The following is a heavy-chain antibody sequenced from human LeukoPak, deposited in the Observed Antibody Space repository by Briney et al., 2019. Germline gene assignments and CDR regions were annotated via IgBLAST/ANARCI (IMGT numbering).Heavy chain of an antibody. CDR1: GDSISSENYI. D-gene: IGHD5/OR15-5a*01. CDR2: IFYSGTT. V-gene: IGHV4-39*01. J-gene: IGHJ3*02. Sequence: SDTLSLTCSVSGDSISSENYIWGWIRQPPGKGLEWIGGIFYSGTTNYNPSLKSRVTISADTSKNQFSMKLSSATAADTAVYYCVRHSDRGSYRVYAFDIWGHGTMVTVS. CDR3: VRHSDRGSYRVYAFDI.